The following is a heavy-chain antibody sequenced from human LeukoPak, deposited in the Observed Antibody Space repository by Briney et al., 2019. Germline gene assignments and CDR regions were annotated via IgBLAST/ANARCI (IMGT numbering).Heavy chain of an antibody. CDR2: IYYSGNT. D-gene: IGHD4-23*01. CDR3: ATHEYGGNGPFDH. J-gene: IGHJ4*02. Sequence: PSETLSLTCTVSGGSMSSYYWSWIRQPPGKGLEWIGYIYYSGNTNYNPSLKSRVTISVDTSKNQFSLKLSSVTAADTAVYYCATHEYGGNGPFDHWGQGTLVTVSS. V-gene: IGHV4-59*08. CDR1: GGSMSSYY.